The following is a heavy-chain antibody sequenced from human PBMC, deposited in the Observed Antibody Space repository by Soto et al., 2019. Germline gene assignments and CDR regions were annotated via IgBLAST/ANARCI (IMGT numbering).Heavy chain of an antibody. CDR3: AKGDGRIVPRHFDY. Sequence: GGSLRLSCAASGFTFSDYAMSWVRQAPGKGLEWVSSISSGGGSPYYADSVKGRLTISRNNSKNTLFLQMNSLRAEDTVVYYCAKGDGRIVPRHFDYWGQGTLVTVSS. V-gene: IGHV3-23*01. D-gene: IGHD1-26*01. CDR2: ISSGGGSP. CDR1: GFTFSDYA. J-gene: IGHJ4*02.